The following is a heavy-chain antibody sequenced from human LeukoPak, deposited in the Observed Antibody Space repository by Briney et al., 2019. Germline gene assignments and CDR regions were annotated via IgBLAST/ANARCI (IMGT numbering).Heavy chain of an antibody. V-gene: IGHV1-18*01. D-gene: IGHD3-22*01. CDR3: ARVRLRITMIVVPSQGAFDI. CDR2: ISAYNGNT. CDR1: GYTFTSYG. Sequence: GASVKVSCKASGYTFTSYGLSWVRQAPGQGLEWMGWISAYNGNTNYAQKLQGRVTMTTDTSTSTAYMELSSLRSEDTAVYYCARVRLRITMIVVPSQGAFDIWGQGTMVPVSS. J-gene: IGHJ3*02.